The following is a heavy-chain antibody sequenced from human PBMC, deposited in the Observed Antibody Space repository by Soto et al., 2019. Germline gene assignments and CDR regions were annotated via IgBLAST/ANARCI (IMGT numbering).Heavy chain of an antibody. CDR2: ISGSGGST. CDR3: AKYDRFVVVTAIPRD. Sequence: EVQLLESGGGLVQRGGSLRLSCAASGFTFSSYAMSWVRQAAGKGLEWVAAISGSGGSTYYADSVKGRFTISRDNSKNPLYLQLSSLRAEDTAVYYCAKYDRFVVVTAIPRDWGQATLVTVSS. V-gene: IGHV3-23*01. D-gene: IGHD2-21*02. CDR1: GFTFSSYA. J-gene: IGHJ4*02.